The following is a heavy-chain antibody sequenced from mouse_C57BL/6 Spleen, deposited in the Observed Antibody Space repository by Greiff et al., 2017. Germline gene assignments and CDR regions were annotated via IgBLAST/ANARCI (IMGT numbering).Heavy chain of an antibody. CDR1: GFSLTSYA. CDR3: ARNLHYYGSSNWYFDV. Sequence: QVQLKQSGPGLVAPSQSLSITCTVSGFSLTSYAISWVRQPPGKGLAWLGVIWTGGGTNYNSALKSRLSISKDNSKSQVFLKMNSLQTDDTAMYYCARNLHYYGSSNWYFDVWGTGTTVTVSS. D-gene: IGHD1-1*01. CDR2: IWTGGGT. V-gene: IGHV2-9-1*01. J-gene: IGHJ1*03.